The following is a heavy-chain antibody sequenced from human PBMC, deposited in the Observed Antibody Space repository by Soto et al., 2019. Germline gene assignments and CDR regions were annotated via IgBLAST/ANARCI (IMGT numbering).Heavy chain of an antibody. V-gene: IGHV5-51*01. CDR3: ARRGYCSGGSCYSFLVY. CDR2: IYPGDSDT. J-gene: IGHJ4*02. Sequence: GESLKISCKGSGYSFTSYWIGWVRQMPGKGLEWMGIIYPGDSDTRYSPSFQGQVTISADKSISTAYLQWSSLKASDTAMYYCARRGYCSGGSCYSFLVYWGQGTLVTVSS. CDR1: GYSFTSYW. D-gene: IGHD2-15*01.